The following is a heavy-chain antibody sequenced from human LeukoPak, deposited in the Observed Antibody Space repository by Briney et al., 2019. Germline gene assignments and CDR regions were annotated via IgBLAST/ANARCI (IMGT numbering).Heavy chain of an antibody. CDR3: ARSNLNYDSSGYYY. CDR1: GGAISNHY. Sequence: SETLFLTCSVSGGAISNHYWSWIRQPPGKGLEWIGYIYYAGITTYNPSLKSRVTISVETPKKQFSLKLSSVTAADTAVYYCARSNLNYDSSGYYYWGQGTLVTVSS. V-gene: IGHV4-59*11. CDR2: IYYAGIT. J-gene: IGHJ4*02. D-gene: IGHD3-22*01.